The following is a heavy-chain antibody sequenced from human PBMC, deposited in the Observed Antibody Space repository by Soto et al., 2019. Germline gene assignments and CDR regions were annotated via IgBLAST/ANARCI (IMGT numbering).Heavy chain of an antibody. Sequence: HPGGSLRLSCAASGFTFSSYGMHWVRQAPGKGLEWVAVIWYDGSNKYYADSVKGRFTISRDNSKNTLYLQMNSLRAEDTAVYYCARDLNPRGLTIDYWGQGTLVTVSS. CDR1: GFTFSSYG. D-gene: IGHD1-1*01. CDR3: ARDLNPRGLTIDY. J-gene: IGHJ4*02. V-gene: IGHV3-33*01. CDR2: IWYDGSNK.